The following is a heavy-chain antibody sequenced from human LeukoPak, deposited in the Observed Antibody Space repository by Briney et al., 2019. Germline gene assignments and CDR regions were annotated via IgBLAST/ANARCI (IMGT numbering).Heavy chain of an antibody. Sequence: ASVKVSCKASGYTFTSYGISWVRQAPGQGLEWMGWISAYNGNTNYAQKLQGRVTMTTDTSTSTAYMELRSLRSDDTAVYYCARGLHSSSWASPFDYWGQGTLVTVSS. CDR2: ISAYNGNT. V-gene: IGHV1-18*01. CDR1: GYTFTSYG. J-gene: IGHJ4*02. CDR3: ARGLHSSSWASPFDY. D-gene: IGHD6-13*01.